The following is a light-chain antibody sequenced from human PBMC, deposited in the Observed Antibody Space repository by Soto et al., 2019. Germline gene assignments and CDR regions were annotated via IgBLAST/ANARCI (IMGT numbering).Light chain of an antibody. J-gene: IGKJ3*01. Sequence: DIQMTQSPSSVSASVGDRVTITCRASQDIGTWLAWYQQKPGKAPRLLIYAASTLQTGVPSRFSGGGSGTDFTLTINCLQAEDFATYYCQQATSFPRSFGPGTTVDI. CDR1: QDIGTW. CDR3: QQATSFPRS. V-gene: IGKV1D-12*01. CDR2: AAS.